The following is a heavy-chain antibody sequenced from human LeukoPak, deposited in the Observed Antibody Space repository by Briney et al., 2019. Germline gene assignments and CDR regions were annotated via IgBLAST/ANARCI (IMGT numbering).Heavy chain of an antibody. V-gene: IGHV3-7*01. J-gene: IGHJ4*02. CDR1: GFTSFSGHW. Sequence: PGESLRLSCTVSGFTSFSGHWMNWVRQAPGKGLEWVANIKQDGSSRNYVDSVRGRFTISRDNAKNSLYLQMNSLRAEDTAVYSCARDQDGALDYWGQGILVTVSS. D-gene: IGHD4-17*01. CDR3: ARDQDGALDY. CDR2: IKQDGSSR.